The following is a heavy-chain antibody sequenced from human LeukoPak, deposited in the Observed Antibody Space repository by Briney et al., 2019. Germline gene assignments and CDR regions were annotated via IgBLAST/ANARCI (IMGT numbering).Heavy chain of an antibody. J-gene: IGHJ3*02. CDR3: ARAPRVGATRVTAFDI. CDR2: IIPILGIA. Sequence: SVKVSCKASGGTFSSYAISWVRQAPGQELEWMGRIIPILGIANYAQKFQGRVTITADKSTSTAYMELSSLRSEDTAVYYCARAPRVGATRVTAFDIWGQVTLLTVSS. D-gene: IGHD1-26*01. CDR1: GGTFSSYA. V-gene: IGHV1-69*04.